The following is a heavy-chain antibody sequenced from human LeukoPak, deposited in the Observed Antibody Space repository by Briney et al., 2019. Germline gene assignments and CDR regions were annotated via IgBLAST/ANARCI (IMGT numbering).Heavy chain of an antibody. CDR3: ARVMRITMIVVVPDAFDI. J-gene: IGHJ3*02. V-gene: IGHV1-2*02. D-gene: IGHD3-22*01. Sequence: GASVKVSCKAFGYTFTGYYMHWVRQAPGQGLEWMGWINPNSGGTNYAQKFQGRVTMTRDTSISTAYMELSRLRSDDTAVYYCARVMRITMIVVVPDAFDIWGQGTMVTVSS. CDR2: INPNSGGT. CDR1: GYTFTGYY.